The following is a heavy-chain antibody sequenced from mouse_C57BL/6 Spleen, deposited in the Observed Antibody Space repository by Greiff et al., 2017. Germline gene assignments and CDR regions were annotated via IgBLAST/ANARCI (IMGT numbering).Heavy chain of an antibody. CDR3: AREPRGYGSSPYFDD. J-gene: IGHJ2*01. D-gene: IGHD1-1*01. Sequence: VKLLESGPELVKPGASVKISCKASGYAFSSSWMNWVKQRPGKGLEWIGRIYPGDGDTNYNGKFKGKATLTADKSSSTAYMQLSSLTSEDSAVYVCAREPRGYGSSPYFDDWGKGTTLTVSS. CDR1: GYAFSSSW. V-gene: IGHV1-82*01. CDR2: IYPGDGDT.